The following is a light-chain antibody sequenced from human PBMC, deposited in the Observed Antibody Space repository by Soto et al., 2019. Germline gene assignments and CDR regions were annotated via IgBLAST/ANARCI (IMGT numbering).Light chain of an antibody. CDR2: GAS. J-gene: IGKJ5*01. CDR3: QQYGSSPNT. CDR1: QSASSNY. Sequence: EIVSTQSPGTLSLSPGERATLSCRASQSASSNYLAWYQQKPGQAPRLLIYGASSRATGIPDRFSGSGSGTDFTLTISRLEPEDFAVYYCQQYGSSPNTFGQGTRLEIK. V-gene: IGKV3-20*01.